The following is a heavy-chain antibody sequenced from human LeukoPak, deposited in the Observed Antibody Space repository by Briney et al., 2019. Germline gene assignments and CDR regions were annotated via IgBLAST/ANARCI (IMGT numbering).Heavy chain of an antibody. CDR1: GGSISSYY. J-gene: IGHJ4*02. CDR2: IYYSGST. D-gene: IGHD1-20*01. Sequence: SETLSLTCTVSGGSISSYYWSWIRQPPGKGLEWIGYIYYSGSTNYNPSLKSRVTISVDTSKNQFSLKLSSVTAADTAVYYCARRTVHLSGTGVDFDYWGQGTLVTVSS. V-gene: IGHV4-59*12. CDR3: ARRTVHLSGTGVDFDY.